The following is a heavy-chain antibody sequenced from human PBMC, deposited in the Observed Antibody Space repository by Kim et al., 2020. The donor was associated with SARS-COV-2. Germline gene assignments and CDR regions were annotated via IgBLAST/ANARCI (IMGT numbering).Heavy chain of an antibody. CDR1: GFTFSSYA. V-gene: IGHV3-64D*09. D-gene: IGHD1-26*01. CDR3: VKGDSYVYNYYGMDV. J-gene: IGHJ6*02. Sequence: GGSLRLSCSASGFTFSSYAMHWVRQAPGKGLEYVSAISSNGGSTYYADSVKGRFTISRDNSKNTLYLQMSSLRAEDTAVYYCVKGDSYVYNYYGMDVWGQGTTVTVSS. CDR2: ISSNGGST.